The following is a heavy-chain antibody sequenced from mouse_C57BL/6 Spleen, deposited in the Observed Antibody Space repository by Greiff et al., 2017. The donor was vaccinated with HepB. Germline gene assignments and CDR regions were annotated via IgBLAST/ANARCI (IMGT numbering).Heavy chain of an antibody. CDR1: GYTFTDYE. D-gene: IGHD1-1*01. CDR2: IDPETGGT. Sequence: QVQLQQSGAELVRPGASVTLSCKASGYTFTDYEMHWVKQTPVHGLEWIGAIDPETGGTAYNQKFKGKSILTADKSSSTAYMALRSLTSEDYAVYYWTKGDNYGSSYGYFDVWGTGTTVTVSS. J-gene: IGHJ1*03. CDR3: TKGDNYGSSYGYFDV. V-gene: IGHV1-15*01.